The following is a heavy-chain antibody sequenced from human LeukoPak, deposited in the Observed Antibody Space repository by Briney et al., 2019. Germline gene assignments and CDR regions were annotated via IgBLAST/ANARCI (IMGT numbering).Heavy chain of an antibody. J-gene: IGHJ5*02. CDR2: FDPEDGET. D-gene: IGHD6-19*01. CDR1: GYTLTELS. CDR3: APSWGSSGWYSWFDP. V-gene: IGHV1-24*01. Sequence: GASVKVSCKVSGYTLTELSMHWVRQAPGEGLEWMGGFDPEDGETIYAQKFQGRVTMTEDTSTDTAYMEVSSLRSEDTAMYYCAPSWGSSGWYSWFDPWGQGTLVTVSS.